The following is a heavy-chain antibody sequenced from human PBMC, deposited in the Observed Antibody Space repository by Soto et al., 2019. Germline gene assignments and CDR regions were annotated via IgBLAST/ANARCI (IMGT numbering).Heavy chain of an antibody. D-gene: IGHD6-25*01. CDR3: ATSLSSSANFDY. CDR1: GFTGSSYV. Sequence: QVQLVESGGGVVQPGRSLRLSCAASGFTGSSYVVHWVRQSPGKGLEWVAVVSYDGSNQNYADSVKGRFTISRDNSKNTLYLQMNSLRTEDSAVYFCATSLSSSANFDYWGQGTLVTVSS. V-gene: IGHV3-30*03. CDR2: VSYDGSNQ. J-gene: IGHJ4*02.